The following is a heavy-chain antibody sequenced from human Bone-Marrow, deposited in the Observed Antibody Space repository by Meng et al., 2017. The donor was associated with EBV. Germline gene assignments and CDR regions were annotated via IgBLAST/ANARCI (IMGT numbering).Heavy chain of an antibody. J-gene: IGHJ4*02. CDR3: ASESGRGFTPDY. CDR2: LIPMSGAP. D-gene: IGHD3-10*01. Sequence: QVQVQQCGAEVKEAWSSVKVACRTSGGTFRSDAVSWVRQAPGQGLEWMGGLIPMSGAPHYAQKFQDRVTIIADESTSTHSMELNNLRFEDTAMYYCASESGRGFTPDYWGQGTLVTVSS. V-gene: IGHV1-69*01. CDR1: GGTFRSDA.